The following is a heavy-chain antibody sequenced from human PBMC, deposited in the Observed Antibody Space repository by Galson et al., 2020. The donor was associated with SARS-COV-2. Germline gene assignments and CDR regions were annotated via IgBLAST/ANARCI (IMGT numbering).Heavy chain of an antibody. V-gene: IGHV1-2*02. J-gene: IGHJ6*02. D-gene: IGHD3-9*01. CDR2: INPITGGT. CDR3: ARLRYYDILTGYTVDV. Sequence: ASVKVSCKASGYTFTDYYMHWVRQAPGQGLEWMGWINPITGGTNCAQKFQGRVTMTRDTSIRTAYMELSRLRSDDTAVYYCARLRYYDILTGYTVDVWGLGTMVTVSS. CDR1: GYTFTDYY.